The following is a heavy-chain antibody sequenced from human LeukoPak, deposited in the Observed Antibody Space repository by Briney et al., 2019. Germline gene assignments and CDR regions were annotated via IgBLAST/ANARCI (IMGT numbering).Heavy chain of an antibody. CDR2: INSDGINT. D-gene: IGHD1-26*01. CDR3: AKDLRDSGSYPYFDY. Sequence: GGSLRLSCAASGFTFSNYWMHWVRQAPGKGPVWVSRINSDGINTSYADSVKGRFTISRDNSKNTLYLQMNSLRAEDTAVYYCAKDLRDSGSYPYFDYWGQGTLVTVSS. CDR1: GFTFSNYW. J-gene: IGHJ4*02. V-gene: IGHV3-74*01.